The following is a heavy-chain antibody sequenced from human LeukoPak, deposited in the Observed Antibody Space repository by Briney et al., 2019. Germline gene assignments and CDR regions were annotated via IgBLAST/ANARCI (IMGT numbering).Heavy chain of an antibody. J-gene: IGHJ6*02. CDR2: ISSDGYST. CDR3: AKVIGSGSYSPNYYYYYGMDV. CDR1: GFTFSSYA. D-gene: IGHD3-10*01. V-gene: IGHV3-23*01. Sequence: GGSLRLSCAASGFTFSSYAMSWVRQAPGKGLEWVSGISSDGYSTYYADSVKGRFTISRDPSQNTLYLEMNSLRVEDTAVYYCAKVIGSGSYSPNYYYYYGMDVWGQGTTVTVSS.